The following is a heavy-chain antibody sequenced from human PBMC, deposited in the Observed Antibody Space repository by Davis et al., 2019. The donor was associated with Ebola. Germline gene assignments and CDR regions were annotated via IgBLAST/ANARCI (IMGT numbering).Heavy chain of an antibody. Sequence: GESLKISCAASGFIFSGYAMSWVRQAPGKGLEWVSSISGSGGSTFYADSVKGRFTISRDNSKKMLYLQMNSPRAEDTAIYYCAKDDVHCPGGSCNWFDPWGQGTLVTVSS. D-gene: IGHD2-15*01. CDR2: ISGSGGST. CDR1: GFIFSGYA. CDR3: AKDDVHCPGGSCNWFDP. J-gene: IGHJ5*02. V-gene: IGHV3-23*01.